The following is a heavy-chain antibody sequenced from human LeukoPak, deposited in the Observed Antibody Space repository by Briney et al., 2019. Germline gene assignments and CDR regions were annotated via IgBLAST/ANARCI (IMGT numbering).Heavy chain of an antibody. V-gene: IGHV4-39*01. CDR1: GGSISSGDYY. CDR2: IYYSGST. D-gene: IGHD6-13*01. CDR3: ARFEQQLVHLDY. J-gene: IGHJ4*02. Sequence: SETLSLTCTVSGGSISSGDYYWSWIRQPPGKGLEWIGSIYYSGSTYYSPSLKSRVTISVDTSKNQFSLKLSSVTAADTAVYYCARFEQQLVHLDYWGQGTLVTVSS.